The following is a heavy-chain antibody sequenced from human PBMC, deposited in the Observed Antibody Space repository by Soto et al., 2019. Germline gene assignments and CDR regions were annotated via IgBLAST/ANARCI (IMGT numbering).Heavy chain of an antibody. J-gene: IGHJ4*02. CDR2: INHSGST. D-gene: IGHD3-22*01. CDR3: ARLGGYYQALDS. Sequence: PSETLSLTCAVYGGSFSGYYWSWIRQPPGKGLEWIGEINHSGSTNYNPSLKSRVTISVDTPKNQFSLKLSSVTAADSAVYYCARLGGYYQALDSWGQGTLVTVSS. V-gene: IGHV4-34*01. CDR1: GGSFSGYY.